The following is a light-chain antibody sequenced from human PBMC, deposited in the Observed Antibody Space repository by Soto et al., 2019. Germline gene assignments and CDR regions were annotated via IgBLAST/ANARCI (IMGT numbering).Light chain of an antibody. J-gene: IGKJ4*01. V-gene: IGKV4-1*01. Sequence: DIVVTQSPDSLAVSLGEGATINCKSSQSVLYSSTKKNYIAWYQQKPGQPPKLLIYWASTRESGVPDRFRGSGSGTDFTLTISSLEPEDFAVYYCQQRSNWPLLTFGGGTKVDIK. CDR2: WAS. CDR3: QQRSNWPLLT. CDR1: QSVLYSSTKKNY.